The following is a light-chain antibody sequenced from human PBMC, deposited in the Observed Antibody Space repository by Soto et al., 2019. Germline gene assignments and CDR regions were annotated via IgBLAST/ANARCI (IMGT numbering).Light chain of an antibody. J-gene: IGLJ2*01. CDR1: SSDVGGYNY. CDR3: SSYAASDSFVV. CDR2: EVY. Sequence: QSALTQPPSASGSPGQSVTISCTGTSSDVGGYNYVSWYQHHPDKAPKLIIYEVYKRPSGVPDRFSGSKSGNTDSLTVSGLQAEDEAEYYCSSYAASDSFVVFGGGTKVTVL. V-gene: IGLV2-8*01.